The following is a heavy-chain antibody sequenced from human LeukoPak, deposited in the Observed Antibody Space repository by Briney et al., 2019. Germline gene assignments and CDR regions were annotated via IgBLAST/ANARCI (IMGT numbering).Heavy chain of an antibody. V-gene: IGHV1-69*13. CDR2: IIPIFGTA. CDR3: ARGRIGRIVVVPAAMRPPYYYGMDV. Sequence: ASVKVSCNASGGTFSSYAISWVRQAPGQGLEWMGGIIPIFGTANYAQKFQGRVTITADESTSTAYMELSSLRSEDTAVYYCARGRIGRIVVVPAAMRPPYYYGMDVWGKGTTVTVSS. D-gene: IGHD2-2*01. J-gene: IGHJ6*04. CDR1: GGTFSSYA.